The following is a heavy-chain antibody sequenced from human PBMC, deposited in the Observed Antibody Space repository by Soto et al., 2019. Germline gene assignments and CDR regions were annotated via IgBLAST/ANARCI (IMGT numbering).Heavy chain of an antibody. CDR2: ISGSVGST. J-gene: IGHJ6*02. V-gene: IGHV3-23*01. Sequence: XESLRLSCAASGFTFSSYAVSWVRQAPGKGLEWVSAISGSVGSTYYADSVKGRFTISRDNSKNTLYLQMNSLRAEDTAVYYCAKHGTIFGVVPYYYYGMDVCGQRTTVTVSS. CDR3: AKHGTIFGVVPYYYYGMDV. CDR1: GFTFSSYA. D-gene: IGHD3-3*01.